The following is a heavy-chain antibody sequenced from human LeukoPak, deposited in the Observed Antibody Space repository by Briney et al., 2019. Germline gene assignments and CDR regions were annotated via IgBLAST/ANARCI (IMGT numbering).Heavy chain of an antibody. CDR1: GGTFSSYA. J-gene: IGHJ6*03. Sequence: AASVKVSCKASGGTFSSYAISWVRQAPGQGLEWMGRIIPIFGTANYAQKFQGRVTITTDESTSTAYMELGSLRSEDTAVYYCAREQRITMVRGVMGYYYYYMDVWGKGTTVTVSS. CDR2: IIPIFGTA. CDR3: AREQRITMVRGVMGYYYYYMDV. D-gene: IGHD3-10*01. V-gene: IGHV1-69*05.